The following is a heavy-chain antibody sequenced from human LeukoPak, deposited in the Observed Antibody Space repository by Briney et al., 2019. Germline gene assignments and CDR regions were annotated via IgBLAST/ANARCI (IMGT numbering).Heavy chain of an antibody. CDR1: GYSFTSYW. CDR2: IYPGDSDT. CDR3: ARAQRDIVVVPAATYYYYYGMDV. Sequence: GESLKFSCKGSGYSFTSYWIGWVRQMPGKGLEWMGIIYPGDSDTRYSPSFQGQVTISADKSISTAYLQWSSLKASDTAMYYCARAQRDIVVVPAATYYYYYGMDVWGQGTTVTVSS. J-gene: IGHJ6*02. V-gene: IGHV5-51*01. D-gene: IGHD2-2*01.